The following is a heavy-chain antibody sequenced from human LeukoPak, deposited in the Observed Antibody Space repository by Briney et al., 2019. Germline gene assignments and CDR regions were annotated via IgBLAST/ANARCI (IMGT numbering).Heavy chain of an antibody. J-gene: IGHJ4*02. CDR3: ARASGPTRWLQYLYYFDY. CDR2: IKQDGSEK. Sequence: GGSLRLSCVASGFTFSSYWMSWVRQAPGKGLEWVANIKQDGSEKYYVDSVKGRFTISRDNAKNSLYLQMNSLRAEDTAVYYCARASGPTRWLQYLYYFDYWGQGTLVTVSS. D-gene: IGHD5-24*01. CDR1: GFTFSSYW. V-gene: IGHV3-7*01.